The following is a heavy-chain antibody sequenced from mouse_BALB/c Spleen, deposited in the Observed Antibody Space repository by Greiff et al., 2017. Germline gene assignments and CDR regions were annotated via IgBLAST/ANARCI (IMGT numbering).Heavy chain of an antibody. V-gene: IGHV1-55*01. CDR3: ARWGVERAWFSF. D-gene: IGHD1-1*01. CDR1: GYNFTSYW. CDR2: IYPGSGST. J-gene: IGHJ3*01. Sequence: QVQLQQPGAELVKPGTSVKLSCKASGYNFTSYWINWVKLRPGQGLEWIGDIYPGSGSTNYNEKFKSKATLTVDTSSSTAYMQLSSLASEDSALYYCARWGVERAWFSFRGPGALVTVSA.